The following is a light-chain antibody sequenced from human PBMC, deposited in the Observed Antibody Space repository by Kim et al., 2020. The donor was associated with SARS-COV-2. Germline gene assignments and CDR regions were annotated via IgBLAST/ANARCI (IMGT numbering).Light chain of an antibody. J-gene: IGKJ1*01. V-gene: IGKV1-5*03. CDR1: QSLTGW. CDR2: KVS. CDR3: QQYRSSPWT. Sequence: ASVGDRVTITCRASQSLTGWLAWFQHKAGKAPKVLIYKVSTLDSGVPSRFSGSGSGTEFTLTTDNLQPDDFASYYCQQYRSSPWTFGQGTKVDIK.